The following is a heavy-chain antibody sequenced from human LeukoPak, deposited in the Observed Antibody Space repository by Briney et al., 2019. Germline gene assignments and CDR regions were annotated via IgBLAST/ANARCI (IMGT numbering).Heavy chain of an antibody. Sequence: SETLSLTCTVSGGSISSGSYYWSWIRQPAGKGLEWIGRIYTSGSTNYNPSLKSRVTISVDTSKNQFSLKLSSVTAADTAVYYCARGGAWMTTVRHWFDPWGQGTLVTVSS. CDR3: ARGGAWMTTVRHWFDP. V-gene: IGHV4-61*02. CDR2: IYTSGST. CDR1: GGSISSGSYY. J-gene: IGHJ5*02. D-gene: IGHD4-11*01.